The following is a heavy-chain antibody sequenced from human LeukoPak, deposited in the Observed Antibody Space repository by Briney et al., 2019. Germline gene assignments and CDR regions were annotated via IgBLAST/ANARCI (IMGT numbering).Heavy chain of an antibody. CDR1: GFTFSSYA. D-gene: IGHD5-18*01. Sequence: GGSLRLSCAASGFTFSSYAMSWVRQAPGKGLEWVSAISGSGGSTYYADSVKGRFTISRDNSKNTLYLQMDSLRAEDTAVYYCAKVHPLAYSYGDIDYWGQGTLVTVSS. J-gene: IGHJ4*02. CDR2: ISGSGGST. CDR3: AKVHPLAYSYGDIDY. V-gene: IGHV3-23*01.